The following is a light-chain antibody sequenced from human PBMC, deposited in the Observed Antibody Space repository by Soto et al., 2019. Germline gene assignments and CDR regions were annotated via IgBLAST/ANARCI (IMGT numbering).Light chain of an antibody. J-gene: IGLJ2*01. V-gene: IGLV2-14*01. CDR2: DVS. CDR1: SSDIGGYKY. Sequence: QSVLTQPASVSGSPGQSITISCTGSSSDIGGYKYVSWYQQRPGKAPKLMIYDVSHRPSGVSNRFSGSKSGNTASLTIFGLQAEDEADYYCTSYTTNSTVIFGGGTKLTVL. CDR3: TSYTTNSTVI.